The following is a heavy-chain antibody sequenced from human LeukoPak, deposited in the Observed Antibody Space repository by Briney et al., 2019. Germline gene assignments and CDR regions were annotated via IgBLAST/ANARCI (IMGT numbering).Heavy chain of an antibody. CDR2: ISGSGGST. J-gene: IGHJ4*02. CDR3: AKPHSSGWYYFDY. Sequence: GGSLRLSCAASGFTFSSYAMSWVRQAPGKGLEWVSAISGSGGSTYYADSVKGRFTISRGNSKNTLYLQMNSLRAEDTAVYYCAKPHSSGWYYFDYWGQGTLVTVSS. V-gene: IGHV3-23*01. D-gene: IGHD6-19*01. CDR1: GFTFSSYA.